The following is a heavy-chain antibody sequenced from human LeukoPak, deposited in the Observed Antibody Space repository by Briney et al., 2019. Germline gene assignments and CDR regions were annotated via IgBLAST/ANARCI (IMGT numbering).Heavy chain of an antibody. CDR2: INHSGST. J-gene: IGHJ3*02. D-gene: IGHD2-2*02. CDR1: GGSFSGYY. Sequence: WETLSLTCAVYGGSFSGYYWSWIRQPPGKGLEWNGEINHSGSTNYNPSLKSRVTISVDTSKNQFSLKQSSVTAADTAVYYCARYCSSTSCYTAAFDIWGQGTMVTVSS. V-gene: IGHV4-34*01. CDR3: ARYCSSTSCYTAAFDI.